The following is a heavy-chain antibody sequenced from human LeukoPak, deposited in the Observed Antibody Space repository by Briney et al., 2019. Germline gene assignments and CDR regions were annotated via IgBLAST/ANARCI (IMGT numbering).Heavy chain of an antibody. CDR2: MNPNSANT. Sequence: GASVKVSCKASGYTFTNYDINWVRRATGQGLEWMGWMNPNSANTGYSQKFQGRVTFTRDTSISTAYMELSSLRSEDTAVYFCARATVVAGYCTTTRCYKPFDIWGQGTMVTVSS. V-gene: IGHV1-8*03. CDR1: GYTFTNYD. D-gene: IGHD2-2*02. J-gene: IGHJ3*02. CDR3: ARATVVAGYCTTTRCYKPFDI.